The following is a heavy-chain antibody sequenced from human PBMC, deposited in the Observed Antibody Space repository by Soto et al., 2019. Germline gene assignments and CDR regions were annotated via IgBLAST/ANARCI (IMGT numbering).Heavy chain of an antibody. Sequence: PGESLKISCKGSGYSFTSYWINWVRQMPGKGLEWMGRIDPSDSYTNYSPSFQGHVTISADKSSSTAYLQWSSLKASDTAIYYCARPYHIVVVAAEGYGMDVWGQGTTVTVSS. CDR1: GYSFTSYW. CDR2: IDPSDSYT. J-gene: IGHJ6*02. D-gene: IGHD2-2*01. CDR3: ARPYHIVVVAAEGYGMDV. V-gene: IGHV5-10-1*01.